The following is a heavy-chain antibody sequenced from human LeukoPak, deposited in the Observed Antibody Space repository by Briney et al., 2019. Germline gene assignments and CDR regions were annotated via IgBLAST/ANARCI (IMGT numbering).Heavy chain of an antibody. CDR3: AKVQGLTGYYRGFDY. V-gene: IGHV3-30*02. CDR2: IRYDGSNK. J-gene: IGHJ4*02. Sequence: GGSLRLSCAASGFTFGTYSMNWVRQAPGKGLEWVAFIRYDGSNKYYADSVKGRFTISRDNSKNTLYLQMNSLRAEDTAVYYCAKVQGLTGYYRGFDYWGQGTLVTVSS. D-gene: IGHD3-9*01. CDR1: GFTFGTYS.